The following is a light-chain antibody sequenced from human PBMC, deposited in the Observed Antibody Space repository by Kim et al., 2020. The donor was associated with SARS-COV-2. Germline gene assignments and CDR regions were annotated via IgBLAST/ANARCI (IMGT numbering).Light chain of an antibody. V-gene: IGKV3-11*01. Sequence: EIVLTQSPATLSLSPGEGATLSCRASQSVNNYLAWFQQRPGQAPRLLIYGVSNRASGIPGRFRGSGSGTDFTLNISRLESEDSGVYYCQQRSSWPPMYTFGQGTKLEIK. CDR3: QQRSSWPPMYT. J-gene: IGKJ2*01. CDR1: QSVNNY. CDR2: GVS.